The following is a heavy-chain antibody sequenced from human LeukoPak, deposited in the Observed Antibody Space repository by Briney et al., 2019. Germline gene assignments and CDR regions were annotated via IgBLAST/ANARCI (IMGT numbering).Heavy chain of an antibody. CDR2: LSYTGKT. CDR3: SEGYFEPFDH. Sequence: SETLSLTCVVSGASVSSSHWNWIRQLPGKGLVWIGCLSYTGKTGYNPSLTSRVTISLDTSKNQVSLELRSVTAADTAVYYCSEGYFEPFDHWGQGTLVTVSS. D-gene: IGHD2/OR15-2a*01. J-gene: IGHJ4*02. CDR1: GASVSSSH. V-gene: IGHV4-59*02.